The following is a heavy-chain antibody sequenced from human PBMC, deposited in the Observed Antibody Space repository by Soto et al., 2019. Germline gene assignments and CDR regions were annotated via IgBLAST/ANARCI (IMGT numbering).Heavy chain of an antibody. CDR1: GFTFSIYA. J-gene: IGHJ6*02. V-gene: IGHV3-30-3*01. CDR3: ARDLGLGTNYGMDV. Sequence: SLRLSCAASGFTFSIYAMHWVRQAPGKGLEWVAVISYDGSNKYYADSVKGRFTISRDNSKNTLYLQMNSLRAEDTAVYYCARDLGLGTNYGMDVWGQGTTVTVSS. D-gene: IGHD3-16*01. CDR2: ISYDGSNK.